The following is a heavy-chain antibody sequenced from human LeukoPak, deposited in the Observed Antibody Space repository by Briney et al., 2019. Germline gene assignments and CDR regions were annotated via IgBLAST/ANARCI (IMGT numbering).Heavy chain of an antibody. J-gene: IGHJ4*02. D-gene: IGHD3-9*01. CDR2: VKSKTDGGTT. V-gene: IGHV3-15*01. CDR3: TTAIFSPGY. Sequence: PGRSLRLSCAASGFTFSGYAMHWVRQAPGKGLEWVGRVKSKTDGGTTDYPAPVKGRFTISRDDSKNTLYLQMNSLKTEDTAVYYCTTAIFSPGYWGQGTLVTVSS. CDR1: GFTFSGYA.